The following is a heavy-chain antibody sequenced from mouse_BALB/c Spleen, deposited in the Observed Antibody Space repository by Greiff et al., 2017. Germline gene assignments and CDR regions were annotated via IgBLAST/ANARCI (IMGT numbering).Heavy chain of an antibody. CDR1: GFSLTSYG. J-gene: IGHJ4*01. V-gene: IGHV2-2*02. Sequence: VMLVESGPGLVQPSQSLSITCTVSGFSLTSYGVHWVRQSPGKGLEWLGVIWSGGSTDYNAAFISRLSISKDNSKSQVFFKMNSLQANDTAIYYCARKRDYYGNYCAMDYWGQGTSVTVSS. CDR2: IWSGGST. D-gene: IGHD2-1*01. CDR3: ARKRDYYGNYCAMDY.